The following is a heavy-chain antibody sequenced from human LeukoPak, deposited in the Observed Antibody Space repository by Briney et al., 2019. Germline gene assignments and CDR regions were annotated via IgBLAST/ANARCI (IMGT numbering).Heavy chain of an antibody. CDR1: GFTFSSYA. D-gene: IGHD5-24*01. J-gene: IGHJ4*02. CDR2: ISYDGSNK. V-gene: IGHV3-30*04. Sequence: GGSLRLSCAASGFTFSSYAMHWVRQAPGKGLEWVAVISYDGSNKYYADSVKGRFTISRDNSKNTLYLQMNSLRAEDTAVYYCARDRDGYNLAAYSYWGQGTLVTVSS. CDR3: ARDRDGYNLAAYSY.